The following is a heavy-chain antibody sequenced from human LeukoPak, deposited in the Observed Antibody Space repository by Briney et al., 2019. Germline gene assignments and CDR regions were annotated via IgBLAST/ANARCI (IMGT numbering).Heavy chain of an antibody. CDR3: AKSLRYSSSWYDY. J-gene: IGHJ4*02. Sequence: PGGSLRLSCAASGFTSSSYAMSWVRQAPGKGLEWVSAISGSGGSTYYADSVKGRFTISRDNSKNTLYLQMNSLRAEDTAVYYCAKSLRYSSSWYDYWGQGTLVTVSS. CDR1: GFTSSSYA. CDR2: ISGSGGST. V-gene: IGHV3-23*01. D-gene: IGHD6-13*01.